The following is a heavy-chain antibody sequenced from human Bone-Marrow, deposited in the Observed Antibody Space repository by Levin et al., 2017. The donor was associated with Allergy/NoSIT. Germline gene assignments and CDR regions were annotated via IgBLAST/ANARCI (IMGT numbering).Heavy chain of an antibody. J-gene: IGHJ4*02. D-gene: IGHD2-2*01. CDR2: ISYDGSNK. CDR3: ARDYRLVVVPAATTRLSPLDY. V-gene: IGHV3-30*04. CDR1: GFTFSSYA. Sequence: PGGSLRLSCAASGFTFSSYAMHWVRQAPGKGLEWVAVISYDGSNKYYADSVKGRFTISRDNSKNTLYLQMNSLRAEDTAVYYCARDYRLVVVPAATTRLSPLDYWGQGTLVTVSS.